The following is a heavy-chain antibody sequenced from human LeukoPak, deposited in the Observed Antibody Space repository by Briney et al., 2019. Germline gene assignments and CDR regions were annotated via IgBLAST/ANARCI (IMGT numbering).Heavy chain of an antibody. V-gene: IGHV3-7*01. CDR1: GGSISTYY. Sequence: ASETLSLTCTVSGGSISTYYCNWIRQPPGKGLEWVANIKQDGSEKYYVDSVKGRFTISRDNAKNSLYLQMNSLRAEDTAVYYCARDLRFRDDYWGQGTLVTVSS. CDR3: ARDLRFRDDY. J-gene: IGHJ4*02. D-gene: IGHD3-10*01. CDR2: IKQDGSEK.